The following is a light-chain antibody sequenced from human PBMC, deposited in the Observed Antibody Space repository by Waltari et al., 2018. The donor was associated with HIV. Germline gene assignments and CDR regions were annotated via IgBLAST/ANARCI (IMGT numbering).Light chain of an antibody. V-gene: IGKV3-11*01. CDR1: QSVYSY. CDR2: DAS. Sequence: EVVLTQSPATLSLSPGERATLSCRASQSVYSYLAWYQQKPGQAPRLLIYDASNRATGIPARFSGSGSGTDFTLTISSREPEDFAMYYCQQRSTWPRTFGQGTKVEIK. J-gene: IGKJ1*01. CDR3: QQRSTWPRT.